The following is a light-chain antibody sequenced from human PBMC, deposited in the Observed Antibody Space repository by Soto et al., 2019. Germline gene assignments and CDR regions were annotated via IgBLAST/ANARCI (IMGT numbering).Light chain of an antibody. CDR2: EAS. CDR1: QSVRRY. Sequence: EIVLTQSPVTVSLSPGERATLSCRASQSVRRYLAWYQQKPGLAPRLLIYEASNRATGIPARFSGSGSGTGFTITISWLGPEDVARYCCQQCSDWPLTFGGGTQVEIK. V-gene: IGKV3-11*01. CDR3: QQCSDWPLT. J-gene: IGKJ4*01.